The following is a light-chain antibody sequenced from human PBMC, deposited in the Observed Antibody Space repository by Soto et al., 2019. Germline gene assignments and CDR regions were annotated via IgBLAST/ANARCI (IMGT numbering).Light chain of an antibody. CDR1: ISDIGGYNY. J-gene: IGLJ3*02. V-gene: IGLV2-14*01. CDR2: EVS. Sequence: QSALTQPASVSGSPGQSITISCTGTISDIGGYNYVSWYQISPGKAPKLIIYEVSNRPSGVSDRFSGSRSGNTASLAISGLQPEDEADYYCSSYTASSTWVFGGGTKLTVL. CDR3: SSYTASSTWV.